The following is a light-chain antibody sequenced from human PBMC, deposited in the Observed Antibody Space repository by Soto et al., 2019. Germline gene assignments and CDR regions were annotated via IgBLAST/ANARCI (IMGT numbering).Light chain of an antibody. CDR3: QQYGSSPWT. J-gene: IGKJ1*01. Sequence: EIVLTQSPGTLSLFAGERATLSCRATQSVTSNYLAWYQQKPGQAPRLLIYIASRRATGIPDRFSGSGSGTDFTLTISRLEPEDPAVYYCQQYGSSPWTFGQGTKVEIK. CDR1: QSVTSNY. CDR2: IAS. V-gene: IGKV3-20*01.